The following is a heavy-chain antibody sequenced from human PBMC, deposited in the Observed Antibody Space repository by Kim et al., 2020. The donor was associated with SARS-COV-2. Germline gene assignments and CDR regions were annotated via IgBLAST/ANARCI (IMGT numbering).Heavy chain of an antibody. CDR1: GFTFSSYS. J-gene: IGHJ4*02. D-gene: IGHD3-22*01. V-gene: IGHV3-21*01. CDR3: ARDIPYYYDSSGYYYDY. Sequence: GGSLRLSCAASGFTFSSYSMNWVRQAPGKGLEWVSSISSSSSYIYYADSVKGRFTISRDNAKNSLYLQMNSLRVEDTAVYYCARDIPYYYDSSGYYYDYWGQGTLVTVSS. CDR2: ISSSSSYI.